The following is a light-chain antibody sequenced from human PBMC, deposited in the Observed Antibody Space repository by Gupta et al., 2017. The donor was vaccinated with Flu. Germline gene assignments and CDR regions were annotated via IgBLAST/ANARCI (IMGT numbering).Light chain of an antibody. CDR2: DHD. V-gene: IGLV6-57*01. CDR1: GSIGSNY. Sequence: GSIGSNYVQWCQQRPGSSPTTVIYDHDQRPSGVPERFSASIDSSSNSASLTISGLQKEDEADYYCQSFDSSDLTRVFGGGTRLTVL. CDR3: QSFDSSDLTRV. J-gene: IGLJ3*02.